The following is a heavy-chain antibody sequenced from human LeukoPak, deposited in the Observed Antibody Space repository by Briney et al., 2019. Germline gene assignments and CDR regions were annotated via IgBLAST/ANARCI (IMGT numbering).Heavy chain of an antibody. D-gene: IGHD3-10*01. Sequence: ASVKVSCKASGYTFTSYGISWVRQAPGQGLEWVGWISAYNGNTNYAQKLQGRVTMTTDTSTSTAYMELRSLRSDDTAVYYCARDMVRGVMGPLNWFDPWGQGTLVTVSS. J-gene: IGHJ5*02. CDR2: ISAYNGNT. V-gene: IGHV1-18*01. CDR3: ARDMVRGVMGPLNWFDP. CDR1: GYTFTSYG.